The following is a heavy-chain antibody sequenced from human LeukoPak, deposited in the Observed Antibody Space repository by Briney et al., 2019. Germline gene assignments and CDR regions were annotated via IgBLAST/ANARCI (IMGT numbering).Heavy chain of an antibody. V-gene: IGHV3-21*01. D-gene: IGHD6-13*01. CDR2: ISGSSSYI. J-gene: IGHJ6*03. CDR3: ARWLVVAAAFPHGYYYMDV. Sequence: KSGGSLRLSCAASGFTFSSYSMNWVRQAPGKGLEWVSSISGSSSYIYYADSVKGRFTISRHNAKNSLYLQMNSLRAEDTAVYYCARWLVVAAAFPHGYYYMDVWGKGTTVTVSS. CDR1: GFTFSSYS.